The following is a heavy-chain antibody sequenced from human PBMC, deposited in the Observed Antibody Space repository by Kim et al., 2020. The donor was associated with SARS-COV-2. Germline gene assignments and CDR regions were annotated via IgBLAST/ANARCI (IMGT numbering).Heavy chain of an antibody. D-gene: IGHD3-10*01. CDR2: ISGSGGST. Sequence: GGSLRLSCAASGFTFSSYAMSWVRQAPGKGLEWVSAISGSGGSTYYADSVKGRFTISRDNSKNTLYLQMNSLRAEDTAVYYCAKRARITMVRGVIMGAFDIWGQGSMVTVSS. J-gene: IGHJ3*02. V-gene: IGHV3-23*01. CDR1: GFTFSSYA. CDR3: AKRARITMVRGVIMGAFDI.